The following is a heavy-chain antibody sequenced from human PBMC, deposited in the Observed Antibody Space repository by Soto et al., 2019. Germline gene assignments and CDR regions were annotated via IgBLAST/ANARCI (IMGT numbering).Heavy chain of an antibody. CDR2: IYYSGST. D-gene: IGHD6-13*01. Sequence: SETLSLTCTVSGGSISSGDYYWSWIRQHPGKGLEWIGYIYYSGSTYYNPSLKSRVTISVDTSKNQFSLKLSSVTAADTAVYYCARAPPPYSSSWYGFFDYWGQGTLVTSPQ. J-gene: IGHJ4*02. CDR3: ARAPPPYSSSWYGFFDY. V-gene: IGHV4-31*03. CDR1: GGSISSGDYY.